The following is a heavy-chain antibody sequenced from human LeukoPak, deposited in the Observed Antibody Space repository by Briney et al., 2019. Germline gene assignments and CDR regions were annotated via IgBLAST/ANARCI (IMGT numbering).Heavy chain of an antibody. Sequence: GGSLRLSCAASGFTLSSYAMSWVRRAPGKGLEWVSLTYSDGSTSYTESVKGRFTISRDNSKNTLSLQLNGLRAEDTAVYYCARDGGSSTKEPTGGYYYYGMDVWGQGTTVTVSS. CDR1: GFTLSSYA. J-gene: IGHJ6*02. CDR2: TYSDGST. CDR3: ARDGGSSTKEPTGGYYYYGMDV. V-gene: IGHV3-53*01. D-gene: IGHD1-1*01.